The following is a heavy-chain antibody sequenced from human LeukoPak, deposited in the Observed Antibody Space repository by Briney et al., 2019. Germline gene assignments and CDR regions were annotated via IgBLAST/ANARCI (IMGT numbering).Heavy chain of an antibody. CDR1: GGSISSYY. CDR3: ARHSLYNWNDADAFDI. CDR2: IYYSGST. V-gene: IGHV4-59*08. D-gene: IGHD1-20*01. J-gene: IGHJ3*02. Sequence: PSETLSLTCTVSGGSISSYYWSWIRQPPGKGLEWIGYIYYSGSTNYNPSLKSRVTISVDTSKNQFSLKLSSVTAADTAVYYCARHSLYNWNDADAFDIWGQGTMVTASS.